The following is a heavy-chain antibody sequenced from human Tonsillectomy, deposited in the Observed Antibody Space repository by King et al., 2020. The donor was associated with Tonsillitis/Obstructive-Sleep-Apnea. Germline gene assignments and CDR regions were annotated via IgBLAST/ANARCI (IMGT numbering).Heavy chain of an antibody. CDR1: GFSFSDYG. V-gene: IGHV3-30*18. D-gene: IGHD3-10*01. Sequence: VQLVESGGGVVQPGRSLRLSCAASGFSFSDYGMHWVRQAPGQGLEWVAVITHDGKKKYYADSVKGRFTISRDNSKNTLYLQINSLTVEDTSIYYCAKDKGYHYASGSSYFDYWGQGMLVTVSS. CDR2: ITHDGKKK. J-gene: IGHJ4*02. CDR3: AKDKGYHYASGSSYFDY.